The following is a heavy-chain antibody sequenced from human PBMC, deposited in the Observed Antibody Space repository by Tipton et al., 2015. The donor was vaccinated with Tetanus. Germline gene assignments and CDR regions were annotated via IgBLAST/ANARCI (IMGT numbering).Heavy chain of an antibody. CDR1: GYNFNLYW. Sequence: QSGAEVKKPGESLKISCQGSGYNFNLYWIAWVRQMPGKGLEYMGIIYPGDSGTIYSPSFQGLVTISVDKSINTTYLRWTSLKASDSAMYYCARQKGYWGQGALVTVSS. CDR2: IYPGDSGT. CDR3: ARQKGY. J-gene: IGHJ4*02. V-gene: IGHV5-51*01.